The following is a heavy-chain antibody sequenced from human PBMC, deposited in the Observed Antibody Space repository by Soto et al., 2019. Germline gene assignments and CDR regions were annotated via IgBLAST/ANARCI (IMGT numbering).Heavy chain of an antibody. CDR3: ARVPVAQFWSGDSCYDPFDS. D-gene: IGHD2-15*01. CDR2: IWSDGNNK. Sequence: QVYLEKSGGGVVQPGRSLRLACAVSGFTFSSYGMHWARQAPGKGLEWVAIIWSDGNNKYYASSVKGRFTISRDNSKNTLYLQMNSLRAEDTAVYYCARVPVAQFWSGDSCYDPFDSWGQGTLVTVSS. CDR1: GFTFSSYG. J-gene: IGHJ4*02. V-gene: IGHV3-33*01.